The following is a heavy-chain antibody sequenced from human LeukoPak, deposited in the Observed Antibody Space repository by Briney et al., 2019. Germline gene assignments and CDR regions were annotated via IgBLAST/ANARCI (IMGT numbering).Heavy chain of an antibody. V-gene: IGHV3-49*03. CDR2: IRSKAYGGTT. CDR1: GFTFGDYA. Sequence: GGSLRLSCTASGFTFGDYATSWFRQAPGKGLEWVGFIRSKAYGGTTEYAASVKGRFTISRDDSKSIAYLQMNSLKTEDTAVYYCTRVCSTSCFARNYYYYYGMDVWGQGTTVTVSS. D-gene: IGHD2-2*01. CDR3: TRVCSTSCFARNYYYYYGMDV. J-gene: IGHJ6*02.